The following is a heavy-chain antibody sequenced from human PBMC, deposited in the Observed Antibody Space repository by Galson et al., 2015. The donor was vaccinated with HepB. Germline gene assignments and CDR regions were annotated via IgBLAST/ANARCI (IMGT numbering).Heavy chain of an antibody. Sequence: SVKVSCKASGYTFTNYGISWVRQAPGQGPEWMGWINSYNGNTNYAQNLQGRITMTTDTSTNMAYMELRSLRSDDTAVYYCATGGRLGVLSSFDYWGQGTLVTVSS. CDR2: INSYNGNT. D-gene: IGHD3-16*01. CDR1: GYTFTNYG. CDR3: ATGGRLGVLSSFDY. J-gene: IGHJ4*02. V-gene: IGHV1-18*01.